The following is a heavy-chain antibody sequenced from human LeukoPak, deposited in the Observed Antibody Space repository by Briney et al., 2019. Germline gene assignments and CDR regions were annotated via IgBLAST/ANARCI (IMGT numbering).Heavy chain of an antibody. V-gene: IGHV3-48*03. CDR1: GFTFSSYE. J-gene: IGHJ6*04. Sequence: GGSLRLSCAASGFTFSSYEMNWVRQAPGKGLEWVSYIHSNGSTIYYGDSVKGRFTISRDNAKNSLYLQMNSLRAEDTAVYYCAELGITMIGGVWGKGTTVTISS. CDR2: IHSNGSTI. D-gene: IGHD3-10*02. CDR3: AELGITMIGGV.